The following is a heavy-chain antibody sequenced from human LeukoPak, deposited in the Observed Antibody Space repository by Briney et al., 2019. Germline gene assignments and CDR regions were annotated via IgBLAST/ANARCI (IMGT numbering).Heavy chain of an antibody. V-gene: IGHV3-21*01. J-gene: IGHJ4*02. Sequence: GGSLRLSCTASGFTFSTYSMNWVRQAPGKGLEWVASISDRGTYIYYADSVKGRFTISRDNAKNSLYLQMNSLRAEDTAVYYCASDDYVSQYYFDYWGQGTLVTVSS. CDR3: ASDDYVSQYYFDY. CDR2: ISDRGTYI. CDR1: GFTFSTYS. D-gene: IGHD3-16*01.